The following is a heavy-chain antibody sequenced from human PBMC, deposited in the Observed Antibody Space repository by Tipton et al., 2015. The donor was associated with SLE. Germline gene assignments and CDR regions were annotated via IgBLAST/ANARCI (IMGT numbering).Heavy chain of an antibody. J-gene: IGHJ3*02. CDR2: IHYSGSA. Sequence: TLSLTCTVSGGSISTANYFWSWIRPHPGKGLEWIGYIHYSGSAYYNPSLKSRVSISVDTSKNQFSLKLSSVTAADTAVYFCAREVNVLNDSDAFDIWGQGTMVTVSS. D-gene: IGHD3-10*02. CDR1: GGSISTANYF. CDR3: AREVNVLNDSDAFDI. V-gene: IGHV4-31*03.